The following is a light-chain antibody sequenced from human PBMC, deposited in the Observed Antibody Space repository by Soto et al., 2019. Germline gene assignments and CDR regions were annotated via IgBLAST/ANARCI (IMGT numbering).Light chain of an antibody. CDR3: QQYESLPRT. CDR2: KAS. Sequence: DIQMTQSPSTLSASVGDRVTITCRASQRINNWLAWYQQKPGNAPTLFIFKASTLESGVPLRFSGSGTGIEFTISIISLQADDFESYFCQQYESLPRTFGQGTKVEIK. V-gene: IGKV1-5*03. CDR1: QRINNW. J-gene: IGKJ1*01.